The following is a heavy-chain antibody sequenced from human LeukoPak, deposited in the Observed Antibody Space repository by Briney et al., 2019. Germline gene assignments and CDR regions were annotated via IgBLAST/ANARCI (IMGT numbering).Heavy chain of an antibody. V-gene: IGHV1-69*13. D-gene: IGHD6-19*01. Sequence: SVKVSCKASGGTFGSYAISWVRQAPGQGLEWMGGIIPIFGTANYAQKFQGRVTITADESTSTAYMELSSLRSEDTAVYYCARGTPTGYSSGWPLDYWGQGTLVTVSS. CDR2: IIPIFGTA. CDR1: GGTFGSYA. CDR3: ARGTPTGYSSGWPLDY. J-gene: IGHJ4*02.